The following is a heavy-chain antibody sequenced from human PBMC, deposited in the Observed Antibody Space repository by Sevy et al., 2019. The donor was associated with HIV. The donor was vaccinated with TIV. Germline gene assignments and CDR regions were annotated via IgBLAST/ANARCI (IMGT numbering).Heavy chain of an antibody. J-gene: IGHJ4*02. CDR1: GGSISSSSYY. V-gene: IGHV4-39*01. CDR3: ASGGTGY. D-gene: IGHD3-16*01. Sequence: SETLSLTCTVSGGSISSSSYYWGWIRQPPGKGLEGIGSIYYSGNTYYNASLKSRVTISVDTSKNQFSLKLSSVTAADTAVYYCASGGTGYWGQGTLVTVSS. CDR2: IYYSGNT.